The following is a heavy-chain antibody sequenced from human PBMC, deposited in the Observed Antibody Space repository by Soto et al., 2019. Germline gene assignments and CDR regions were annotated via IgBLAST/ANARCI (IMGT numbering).Heavy chain of an antibody. Sequence: EVQLVESRGGLVQPGGSLRVSCAASGFTFSSFWMYWVRQAPGKGLAWVSRINSDGSSTNYADSVRGRVTISRDNAKNTLYLQMNSLRAEDTAVYYCARIDFWSGMAVWGQGTTVTVSS. D-gene: IGHD3-3*01. CDR3: ARIDFWSGMAV. J-gene: IGHJ6*02. CDR1: GFTFSSFW. V-gene: IGHV3-74*01. CDR2: INSDGSST.